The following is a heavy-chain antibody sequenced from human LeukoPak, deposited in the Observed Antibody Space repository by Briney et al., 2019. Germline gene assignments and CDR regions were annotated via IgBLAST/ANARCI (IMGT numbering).Heavy chain of an antibody. V-gene: IGHV3-48*03. J-gene: IGHJ4*02. CDR2: ISSSGSTI. CDR3: AIYGNPYFGSGSYYSEYFDY. CDR1: GFTFGDYL. D-gene: IGHD3-10*01. Sequence: GGSLRLSCTASGFTFGDYLMNWVRQAPGKGLEWVSYISSSGSTIYYADSVKGRFTISRDNAKNSLYLQMNSLRAEDTAVYYCAIYGNPYFGSGSYYSEYFDYWGQGTLVTVSS.